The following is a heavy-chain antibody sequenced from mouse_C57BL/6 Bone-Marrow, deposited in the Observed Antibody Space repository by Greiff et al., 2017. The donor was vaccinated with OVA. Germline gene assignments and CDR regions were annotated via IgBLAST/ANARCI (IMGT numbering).Heavy chain of an antibody. CDR3: ARDLITTVVDWYFDV. CDR2: ISSGSSTI. V-gene: IGHV5-17*01. Sequence: EVQRVESGGGLVKPGGSLKLSCAASGFTFSDYGMHWVRQAPEKGLEWVAYISSGSSTIYYADTVKGRFTISRDNAKNTLFLQMTSLRTEDTAMYYCARDLITTVVDWYFDVWGTGTTVTVSS. J-gene: IGHJ1*03. D-gene: IGHD1-1*01. CDR1: GFTFSDYG.